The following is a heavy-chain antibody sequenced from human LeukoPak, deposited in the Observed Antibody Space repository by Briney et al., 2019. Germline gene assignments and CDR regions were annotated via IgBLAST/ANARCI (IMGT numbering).Heavy chain of an antibody. J-gene: IGHJ4*02. Sequence: GSSLTLPCAVSGLTHDEYAMHWVRQAPGKGLEGVSGNSWNYGNIGYADSVKGRFPISRDNAKNSLYLQMNSPSAEDTALYYCAKDRLPYYYDSSGFDYWGQGTLVTVSS. CDR2: NSWNYGNI. CDR1: GLTHDEYA. V-gene: IGHV3-9*01. CDR3: AKDRLPYYYDSSGFDY. D-gene: IGHD3-22*01.